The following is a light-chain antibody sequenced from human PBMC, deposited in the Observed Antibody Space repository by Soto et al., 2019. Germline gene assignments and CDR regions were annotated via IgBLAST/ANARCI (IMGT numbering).Light chain of an antibody. CDR1: SSNIGAAYD. Sequence: QSVLTQPPSVSGAPGQKVTISCTRSSSNIGAAYDVHWYQHLPGTAPKLPIYGNNNRPSGVPDRFSGSKSGTSASLAITGLQAEDEADCYCQSYDSSLSGWVFSGGTKLTVL. J-gene: IGLJ3*02. V-gene: IGLV1-40*01. CDR3: QSYDSSLSGWV. CDR2: GNN.